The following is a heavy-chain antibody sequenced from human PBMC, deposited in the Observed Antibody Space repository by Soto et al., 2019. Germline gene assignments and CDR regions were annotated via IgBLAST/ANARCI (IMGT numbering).Heavy chain of an antibody. V-gene: IGHV1-69*12. J-gene: IGHJ6*02. CDR1: GGSLSNYG. D-gene: IGHD3-22*01. CDR3: ARGDATKIVVTTYYAMVV. Sequence: QVQLVQSGAEVKKPGSSVKVSCKASGGSLSNYGISWVRQAPGQGLEWMGAIIPVFGTPNYAQKFQDRVTITADESTTIVYMEVRSLTSEDTAVYYCARGDATKIVVTTYYAMVVWGQGTTVTVSS. CDR2: IIPVFGTP.